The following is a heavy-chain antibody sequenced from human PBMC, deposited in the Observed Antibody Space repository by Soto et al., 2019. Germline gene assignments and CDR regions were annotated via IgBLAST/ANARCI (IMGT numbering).Heavy chain of an antibody. CDR1: GGSISGRC. V-gene: IGHV4-59*01. CDR3: AKSHYDSSGYYIIDH. CDR2: FCYTGST. J-gene: IGHJ5*02. D-gene: IGHD3-22*01. Sequence: SETLSLTCTISGGSISGRCWSWVRQSPGKGLEWIGYFCYTGSTNYNPSLKSRVTISVDRSKTQCSLKLTSVTAADTAVYYCAKSHYDSSGYYIIDHWGQGTLVTVSS.